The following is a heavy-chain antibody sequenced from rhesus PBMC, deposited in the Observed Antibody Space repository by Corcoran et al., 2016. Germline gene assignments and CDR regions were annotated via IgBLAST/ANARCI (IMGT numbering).Heavy chain of an antibody. Sequence: QVQLVQSGAEVKKPGASVKVSCKTSGFTFGSYAISWVRQDPGQGLEWMVVIVPVVDGTNYAEKCQGRVTIPPDKSTSTAYMELSSLRSEDTAVYYCARGKVATRFFDYWGQGVLVTVSS. CDR3: ARGKVATRFFDY. CDR2: IVPVVDGT. CDR1: GFTFGSYA. D-gene: IGHD1-44*01. J-gene: IGHJ4*01. V-gene: IGHV1-198*02.